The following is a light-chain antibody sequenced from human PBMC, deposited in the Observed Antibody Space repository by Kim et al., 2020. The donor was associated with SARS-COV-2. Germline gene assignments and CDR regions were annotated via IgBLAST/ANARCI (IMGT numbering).Light chain of an antibody. CDR2: AAS. CDR1: QGISDN. J-gene: IGKJ2*01. V-gene: IGKV1-17*03. Sequence: SASVGDTGTITCRASQGISDNLAWFQQEPGKVPQRLIYAASTLHSGAPSRFSGSGSGTEFTLTISSLQPEDFATYYCLQHKSYPYTFGQGTKLEI. CDR3: LQHKSYPYT.